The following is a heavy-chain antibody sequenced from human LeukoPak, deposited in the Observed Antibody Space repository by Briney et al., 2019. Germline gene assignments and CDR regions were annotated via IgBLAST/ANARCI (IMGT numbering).Heavy chain of an antibody. Sequence: PSETLSLTCTVSGYSISSGYYWGWIRQPPGKGLEWIGSIYHSGSTYYNPSLKSRVTISVDTSKNQFSLKLSSVTAADTAVYYCARDLTGHGSGSYDYWGQGTLVTVSS. J-gene: IGHJ4*02. D-gene: IGHD3-10*01. V-gene: IGHV4-38-2*02. CDR1: GYSISSGYY. CDR3: ARDLTGHGSGSYDY. CDR2: IYHSGST.